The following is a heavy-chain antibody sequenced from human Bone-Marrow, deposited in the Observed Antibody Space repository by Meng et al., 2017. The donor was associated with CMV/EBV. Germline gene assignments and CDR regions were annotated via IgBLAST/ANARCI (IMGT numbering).Heavy chain of an antibody. V-gene: IGHV3-7*01. CDR3: ARDGGEVTGMDV. CDR1: GFTFSKYW. D-gene: IGHD3-10*01. Sequence: GESLKISCAASGFTFSKYWMTWVRQLPGKGLEWVANIRQDGSEEYYLDSVKGRFTISRDNAKNSLYLQMNSLRAEDTAVYYCARDGGEVTGMDVWGQGTTVTVSS. CDR2: IRQDGSEE. J-gene: IGHJ6*02.